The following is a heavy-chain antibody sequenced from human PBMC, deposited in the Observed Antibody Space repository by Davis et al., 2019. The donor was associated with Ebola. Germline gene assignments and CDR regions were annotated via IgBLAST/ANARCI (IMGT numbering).Heavy chain of an antibody. V-gene: IGHV1-46*01. D-gene: IGHD3-22*01. CDR2: INPSGGST. J-gene: IGHJ4*02. Sequence: ASVKVSCNASGYTFTSYYMHWVRQAPGQGLEWMGIINPSGGSTSYAQKFQGRVTMTRDTSTSTVYMELSSLRSEDTAVYYCARVTYYYDSSGYYLFDYWGQGTLVTVSS. CDR1: GYTFTSYY. CDR3: ARVTYYYDSSGYYLFDY.